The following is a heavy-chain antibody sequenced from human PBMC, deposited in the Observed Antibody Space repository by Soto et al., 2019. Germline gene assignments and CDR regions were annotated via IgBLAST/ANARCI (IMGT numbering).Heavy chain of an antibody. V-gene: IGHV5-51*01. Sequence: PGESLKISCKGSGYSFTSYWIGWVRQMPGKGLEWMGIIYPGDSDTRYSPSFQGQVTISADKSISTAYLQWSSLKASDTAMYYCARQPLYSSSRLYYYGMDVWGQGTTVTVSS. CDR3: ARQPLYSSSRLYYYGMDV. D-gene: IGHD6-13*01. CDR2: IYPGDSDT. J-gene: IGHJ6*02. CDR1: GYSFTSYW.